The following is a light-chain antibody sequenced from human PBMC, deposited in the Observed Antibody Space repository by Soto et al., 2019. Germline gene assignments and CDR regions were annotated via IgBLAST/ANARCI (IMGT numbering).Light chain of an antibody. J-gene: IGLJ1*01. CDR3: SSYTSSSTLFYV. CDR1: SSDIGAYDY. V-gene: IGLV2-14*01. CDR2: EVS. Sequence: QSALTQPASLSGSPGQSITISCTGTSSDIGAYDYVSWFQQHPGKAPKLMIYEVSNRPSGVSNRFSGSKSGNTASLTISGLQAEDEADYYCSSYTSSSTLFYVFGTGTKLTVL.